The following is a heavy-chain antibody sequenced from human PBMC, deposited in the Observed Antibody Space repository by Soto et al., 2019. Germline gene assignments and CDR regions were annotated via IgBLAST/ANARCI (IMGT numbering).Heavy chain of an antibody. CDR2: IDNSGST. D-gene: IGHD3-3*01. CDR3: ARGGQDFWSGPFDY. Sequence: SETLSLTGTCSGGSVSSYFCNWIRQPAGKGLEWIGRIDNSGSTNYNPSLKSRITMSADTSRNQFSLKLNSVTAADTAVYYCARGGQDFWSGPFDYWGQGALVTVSS. V-gene: IGHV4-4*07. CDR1: GGSVSSYF. J-gene: IGHJ4*02.